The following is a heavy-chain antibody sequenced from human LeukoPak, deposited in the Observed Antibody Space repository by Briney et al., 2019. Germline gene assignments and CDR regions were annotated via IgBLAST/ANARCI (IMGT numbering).Heavy chain of an antibody. D-gene: IGHD5-18*01. CDR3: ARGDVDTAMVYYFDY. V-gene: IGHV3-21*01. Sequence: GGSLRLSCAASGFTFSSYSMNWVRQAPGKGLEWVSSISSSSSYIYYAHSVKRRFPISRDNAKNSLYLQMNSLSAEDTAVYYCARGDVDTAMVYYFDYWGQGTLVTVSS. CDR2: ISSSSSYI. CDR1: GFTFSSYS. J-gene: IGHJ4*02.